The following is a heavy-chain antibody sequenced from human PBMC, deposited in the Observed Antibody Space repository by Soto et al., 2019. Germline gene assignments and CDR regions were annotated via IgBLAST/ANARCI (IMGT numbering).Heavy chain of an antibody. V-gene: IGHV1-46*01. CDR3: ATSEYYYGSGPLPLAFDP. CDR1: GYTFTSYY. D-gene: IGHD3-10*01. CDR2: INPSGGST. Sequence: GASVKVSCKASGYTFTSYYMHWVRQAPGQGLEWMGIINPSGGSTSYAQKFQGRVTMTRDTSASTVYMELSSLRSEDTAVYYCATSEYYYGSGPLPLAFDPWGQGTLVTVSS. J-gene: IGHJ5*02.